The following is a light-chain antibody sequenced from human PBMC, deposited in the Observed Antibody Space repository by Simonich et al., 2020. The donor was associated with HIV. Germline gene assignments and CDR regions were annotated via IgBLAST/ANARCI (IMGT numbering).Light chain of an antibody. CDR2: KDS. CDR1: NIGSKS. J-gene: IGLJ3*02. Sequence: SYVLTQPPSVSVAPGKTARITCGGNNIGSKSVHWYQQKPGQAPVLVVYKDSDRPSGIPERFTGSNSGNTATLTISRVEAGDEADYYCQVWAGSGDHWVFGGGTKLTVL. V-gene: IGLV3-21*03. CDR3: QVWAGSGDHWV.